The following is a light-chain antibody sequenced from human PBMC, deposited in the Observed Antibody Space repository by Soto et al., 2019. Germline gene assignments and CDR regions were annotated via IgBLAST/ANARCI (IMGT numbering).Light chain of an antibody. CDR2: DAS. J-gene: IGKJ4*01. V-gene: IGKV3-11*01. CDR1: QSVSSY. Sequence: EIMLTQSPATLSLYPGERATLSCRASQSVSSYLAWYQQKPGQAPRLLIYDASNRATGIPARFSGSGSGTDFTLTISSLEPEDFAVYYCQQRSNWPSTFGGGTKVEIK. CDR3: QQRSNWPST.